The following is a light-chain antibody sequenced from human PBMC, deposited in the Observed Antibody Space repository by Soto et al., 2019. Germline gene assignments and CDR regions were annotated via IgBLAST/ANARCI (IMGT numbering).Light chain of an antibody. Sequence: EIVLTQSPGTLSLSPGARATLSCSASQRVSRSYLAWYQQKPGQAPRLLIYGASSRATGIPDRFSGSVSGTAFPLNISRLEPEDLSVDYCKQDGSSPPYPCGQGTKLQIK. CDR3: KQDGSSPPYP. J-gene: IGKJ2*01. CDR2: GAS. CDR1: QRVSRSY. V-gene: IGKV3-20*01.